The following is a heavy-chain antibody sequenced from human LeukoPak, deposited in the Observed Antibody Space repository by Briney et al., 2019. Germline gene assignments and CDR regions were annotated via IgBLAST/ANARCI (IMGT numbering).Heavy chain of an antibody. CDR1: GGSISSSSYY. J-gene: IGHJ4*02. CDR3: ARHLVVVAATGRYYFDY. V-gene: IGHV4-39*01. D-gene: IGHD2-15*01. Sequence: PSETLSLTCTVSGGSISSSSYYWGWIRQPPGKGLEWIGSIYYSGSTYYNPSLKSRVTISVDTSKNQFSLKLSSVTAADTAVYYCARHLVVVAATGRYYFDYWDQGTLVTVSS. CDR2: IYYSGST.